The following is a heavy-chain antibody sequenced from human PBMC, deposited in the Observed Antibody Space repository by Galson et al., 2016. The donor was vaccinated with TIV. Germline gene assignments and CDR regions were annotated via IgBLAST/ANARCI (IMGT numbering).Heavy chain of an antibody. CDR3: ARGGPTFYDFWSDHYKPYDY. D-gene: IGHD3-3*01. CDR2: INHSGST. CDR1: GGSFSGYY. Sequence: ETLSLTCAVSGGSFSGYYWSWIRQPLGKGLEWIGEINHSGSTDYNPSLKSRVTISVDTSKNQFSLNLNSVTAADTAVYYCARGGPTFYDFWSDHYKPYDYWGQGTLATVSS. J-gene: IGHJ4*02. V-gene: IGHV4-34*01.